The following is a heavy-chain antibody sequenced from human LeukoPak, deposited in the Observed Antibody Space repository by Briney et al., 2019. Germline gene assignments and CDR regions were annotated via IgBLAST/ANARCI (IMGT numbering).Heavy chain of an antibody. J-gene: IGHJ4*02. D-gene: IGHD2/OR15-2a*01. CDR1: GFIFRNNY. V-gene: IGHV3-53*01. Sequence: GGSLRLSCAASGFIFRNNYMSWVRQAPGKGLEWVSLIYTDYTTYYADSVKGRFTISRDNSKSTLYLQMHSLRGDDTAVYYCARVQKPLSYVYWGQGTLVTVSS. CDR2: IYTDYTT. CDR3: ARVQKPLSYVY.